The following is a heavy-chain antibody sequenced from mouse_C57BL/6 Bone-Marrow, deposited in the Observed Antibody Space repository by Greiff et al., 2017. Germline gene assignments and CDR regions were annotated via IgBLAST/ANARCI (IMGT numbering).Heavy chain of an antibody. J-gene: IGHJ4*01. Sequence: EVMLVESGGDLVKPGGSLKLSCAASGFTFSSYGMSWVRQTPDKRLEWVATISSGGSYTYSPDSVKGRFTISRDNAKNTLYLQMSSLKSEVTTMYYCARRLLRPLDYWGQGTSVTVSA. D-gene: IGHD1-2*01. CDR1: GFTFSSYG. CDR2: ISSGGSYT. V-gene: IGHV5-6*02. CDR3: ARRLLRPLDY.